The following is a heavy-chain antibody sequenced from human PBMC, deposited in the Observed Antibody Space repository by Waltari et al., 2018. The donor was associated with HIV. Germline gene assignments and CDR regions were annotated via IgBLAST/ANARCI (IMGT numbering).Heavy chain of an antibody. V-gene: IGHV3-33*01. CDR2: IWYDGSNK. D-gene: IGHD3-22*01. CDR3: ARDLRSHYDSSGYYYD. CDR1: GFTFSSYG. J-gene: IGHJ4*02. Sequence: QVQLVESGGGVVQPGRSLRLSCAASGFTFSSYGMHWVRQAPGKGLEWVAVIWYDGSNKYYEDSVKGRFTISRDNSKNTLYLQMNSLRAEDTAVYYCARDLRSHYDSSGYYYDWGQGTLVTVSS.